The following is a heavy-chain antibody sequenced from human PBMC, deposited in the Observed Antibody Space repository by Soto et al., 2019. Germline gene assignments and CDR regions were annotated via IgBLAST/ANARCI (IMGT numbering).Heavy chain of an antibody. J-gene: IGHJ3*02. Sequence: EVQLVESGGGLVQPGRSLRLSCAASGFTFDDYAMHWVRQAPGKGLEWVSGISWNSGSIGYADSVKGRFTISRDNAKNSLYLQMNSLRAEDTALYYCAKAYSGSLDALDIWGQGTMVTVSS. CDR2: ISWNSGSI. CDR1: GFTFDDYA. V-gene: IGHV3-9*01. CDR3: AKAYSGSLDALDI. D-gene: IGHD1-26*01.